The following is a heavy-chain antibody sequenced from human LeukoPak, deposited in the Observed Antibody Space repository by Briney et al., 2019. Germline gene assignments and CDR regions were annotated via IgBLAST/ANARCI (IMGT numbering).Heavy chain of an antibody. Sequence: PSETLSLTCTVSGGSISSYYWSWIRQPPGKGLEWIGEINHSGSTNYNPSLKSRVTISVDTSKNQFSLKLSSVTAADTAVYYCASEKTRDGSYYWGQGTLVTVSS. V-gene: IGHV4-34*01. CDR1: GGSISSYY. CDR3: ASEKTRDGSYY. CDR2: INHSGST. D-gene: IGHD5-24*01. J-gene: IGHJ4*02.